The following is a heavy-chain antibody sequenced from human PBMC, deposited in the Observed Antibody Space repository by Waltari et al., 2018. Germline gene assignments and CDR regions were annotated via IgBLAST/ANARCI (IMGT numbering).Heavy chain of an antibody. CDR3: AFDF. Sequence: EVQLLESGGGLVQPGESLRLSCTASGFIFSAYAMSWVRQAPGKGLEWFSVISGSGSRTYYADSVKGRFTISRDNSKNTLYLQMNSLRVDDTAIYYCAFDFWGQGTLVTVSS. CDR1: GFIFSAYA. J-gene: IGHJ4*02. CDR2: ISGSGSRT. V-gene: IGHV3-23*01.